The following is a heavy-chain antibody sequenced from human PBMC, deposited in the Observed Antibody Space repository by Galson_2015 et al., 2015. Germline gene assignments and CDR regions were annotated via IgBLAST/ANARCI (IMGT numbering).Heavy chain of an antibody. Sequence: SVKVSCKASGGSFTTYRIGWVRQAPGQGLEWVGGFTPLFGTVNYAQTFQGIVTITADKSTTTAYMEMSRLASEDTAMYFCARTSQDCSRAPCPYTYWGQGTLVTVSS. CDR3: ARTSQDCSRAPCPYTY. J-gene: IGHJ4*02. V-gene: IGHV1-69*06. CDR1: GGSFTTYR. CDR2: FTPLFGTV. D-gene: IGHD2-2*01.